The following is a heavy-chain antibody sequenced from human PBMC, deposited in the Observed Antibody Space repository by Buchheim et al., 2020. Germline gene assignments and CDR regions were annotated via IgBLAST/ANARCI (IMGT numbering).Heavy chain of an antibody. Sequence: EVQLVESGGGLVQPGGSLRLSCAASGFTFSSYSMNWVRQAPGKGLEWVSYISSSSSTIYYADSVKGRFTISRDNAKNSLYMQMNSLRAEDTAVYYCARVRTEASNDYWGQGTL. CDR1: GFTFSSYS. CDR2: ISSSSSTI. J-gene: IGHJ4*02. CDR3: ARVRTEASNDY. V-gene: IGHV3-48*01. D-gene: IGHD4-11*01.